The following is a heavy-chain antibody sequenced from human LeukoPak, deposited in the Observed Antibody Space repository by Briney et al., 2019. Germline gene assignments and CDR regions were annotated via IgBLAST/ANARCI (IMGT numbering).Heavy chain of an antibody. V-gene: IGHV3-64*01. CDR3: ARGLITGAAGTYYYYGMDV. J-gene: IGHJ6*02. D-gene: IGHD6-13*01. Sequence: GGSLRLSCVASGFIFSRYGMHWVRQAPGKGLEYVSAISNSGGSTYYANSVRGRFTISRDNSKNTLYLQMGSLRGEGMAVYYCARGLITGAAGTYYYYGMDVWGQGTTVTVSS. CDR2: ISNSGGST. CDR1: GFIFSRYG.